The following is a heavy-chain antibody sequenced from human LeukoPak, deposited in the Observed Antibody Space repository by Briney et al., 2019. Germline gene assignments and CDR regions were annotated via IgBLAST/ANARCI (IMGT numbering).Heavy chain of an antibody. CDR1: GFTFNNYG. J-gene: IGHJ6*03. D-gene: IGHD5-12*01. CDR3: ARTFRHSGYDAYYYYYMDV. Sequence: PGGTLRLSCAVSGFTFNNYGMSWVRQAPGKGLEWVSAISGSGINTYYADSVKGRFTISRDNSKNTLYLQMNSLRSEDTAVYYCARTFRHSGYDAYYYYYMDVWGKGTTVTVSS. V-gene: IGHV3-23*01. CDR2: ISGSGINT.